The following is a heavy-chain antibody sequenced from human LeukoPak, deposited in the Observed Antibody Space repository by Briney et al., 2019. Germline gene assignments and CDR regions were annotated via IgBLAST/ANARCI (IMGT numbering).Heavy chain of an antibody. Sequence: PGGSLRLSCAASGFTFSTYNMNWVRQAPGKGLEWVSSISSSSSYIYYADSVKGRFTISRDNAKNSLYLQMNSLRAEDTAVYYCARHLDYYYYMDVWGKGTTVTISS. J-gene: IGHJ6*03. CDR3: ARHLDYYYYMDV. CDR2: ISSSSSYI. CDR1: GFTFSTYN. V-gene: IGHV3-21*04.